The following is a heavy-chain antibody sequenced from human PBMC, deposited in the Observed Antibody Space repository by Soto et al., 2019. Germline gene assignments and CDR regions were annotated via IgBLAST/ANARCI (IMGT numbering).Heavy chain of an antibody. CDR3: ARDTSSGSYITLSFDY. CDR1: GFTFSSYA. D-gene: IGHD1-26*01. V-gene: IGHV3-30-3*01. Sequence: GGSLRLSCAASGFTFSSYAMHWVRQAPGKGLEWVAVISYDGSNKYYADSVKGRFTISRDNSKNTLYLQMNSLRAEDTAVYYCARDTSSGSYITLSFDYWGQGTLVTVSS. J-gene: IGHJ4*02. CDR2: ISYDGSNK.